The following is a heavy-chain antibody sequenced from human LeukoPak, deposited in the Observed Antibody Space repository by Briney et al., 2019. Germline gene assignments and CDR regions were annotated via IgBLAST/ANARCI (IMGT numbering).Heavy chain of an antibody. D-gene: IGHD2-21*01. V-gene: IGHV1-24*01. CDR2: FDPEDGET. CDR1: GYTLTELS. Sequence: ASVKVSCKVSGYTLTELSMHWVRQAPGKGLEWMGGFDPEDGETIYAQKFQGRVTMTEDTSTDTAYMELSSLRSEDTAVYYCAPAYCGGDCSSYWFDPWGQGTLVTVSS. J-gene: IGHJ5*02. CDR3: APAYCGGDCSSYWFDP.